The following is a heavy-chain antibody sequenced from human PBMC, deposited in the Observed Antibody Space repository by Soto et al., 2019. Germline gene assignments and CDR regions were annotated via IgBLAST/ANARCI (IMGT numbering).Heavy chain of an antibody. CDR1: GGSIGNFY. D-gene: IGHD2-8*01. CDR3: ARAPMVLSRSYFDS. Sequence: SETVSLTSTVSGGSIGNFYLSWFRPPPGKGLEWIGYISYSGNTNYNPSLKSRVSISVDTSKNQLSLNLTSVTAADTAVYYCARAPMVLSRSYFDSWGQGTPVTVSS. J-gene: IGHJ4*02. CDR2: ISYSGNT. V-gene: IGHV4-59*01.